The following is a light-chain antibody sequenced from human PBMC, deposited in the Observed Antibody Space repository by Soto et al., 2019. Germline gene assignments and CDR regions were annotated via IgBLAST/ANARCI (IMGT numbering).Light chain of an antibody. CDR3: QQSWG. J-gene: IGKJ3*01. Sequence: IQMTHSPSTLSASVLYTVTNTCRASQTISRWLAWYQQKPGKAPRLLIYTASSLQSGVPSRFSGSGSGTDFTLTISSLQPEDFATYYCQQSWGFGPGTKVDI. CDR1: QTISRW. CDR2: TAS. V-gene: IGKV1-5*01.